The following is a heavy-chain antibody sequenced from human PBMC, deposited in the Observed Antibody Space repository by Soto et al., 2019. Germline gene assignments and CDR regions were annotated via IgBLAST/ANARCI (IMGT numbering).Heavy chain of an antibody. Sequence: EVQLLESGGGLVQPGGSLRLSCAASGFTFKNYAMTWVRQAPGKRMEWVSSIGGSGSGAYYADSVKGRFTVSRDDSKNTLYLQMSGLRVDDTALYYCAKDAVPYNGEWDWFDLWGQGTLVTVSS. V-gene: IGHV3-23*01. J-gene: IGHJ5*02. CDR3: AKDAVPYNGEWDWFDL. CDR2: IGGSGSGA. D-gene: IGHD3-10*01. CDR1: GFTFKNYA.